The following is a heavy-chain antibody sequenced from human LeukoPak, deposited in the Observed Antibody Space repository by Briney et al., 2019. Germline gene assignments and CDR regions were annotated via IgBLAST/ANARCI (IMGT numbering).Heavy chain of an antibody. J-gene: IGHJ5*02. Sequence: GSSVKVSCKASGGTFSSYAISWVRQAPGQGLEWMGGIIPIFGTANYAQKFQGRVTITTDESTSTAYMELSSLRSEDTAAYYCAREVRTGRLRLQGDENSFGFDPWGQGTLVTVSS. CDR3: AREVRTGRLRLQGDENSFGFDP. D-gene: IGHD5-12*01. CDR1: GGTFSSYA. V-gene: IGHV1-69*05. CDR2: IIPIFGTA.